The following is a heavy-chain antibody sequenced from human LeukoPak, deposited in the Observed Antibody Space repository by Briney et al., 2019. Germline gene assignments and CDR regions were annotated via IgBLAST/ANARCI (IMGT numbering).Heavy chain of an antibody. CDR3: AKAHVPTMIRGVVSSD. CDR2: ISPSGGVT. Sequence: GGSLRLSCAASGFTFSSYAMSWVRQAPGKGLEWVSTISPSGGVTFYSDSVRGRFTISRDYSKDTLFLQMNSLRAEDTALYYCAKAHVPTMIRGVVSSDWGQGTLVTVSS. V-gene: IGHV3-23*01. J-gene: IGHJ4*02. CDR1: GFTFSSYA. D-gene: IGHD3-10*01.